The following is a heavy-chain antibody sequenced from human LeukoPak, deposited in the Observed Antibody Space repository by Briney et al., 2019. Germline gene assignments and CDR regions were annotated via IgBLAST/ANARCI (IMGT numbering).Heavy chain of an antibody. CDR3: ARVSGDHDAFDI. V-gene: IGHV3-21*01. CDR2: ISSSSSYI. D-gene: IGHD7-27*01. CDR1: GFTFSSYS. J-gene: IGHJ3*02. Sequence: KPGGSLRLSCAASGFTFSSYSMNWVRQAPGKGLEWVSSISSSSSYIYYADSVKGRFTISRDNAKNSLYLQMNSLRAEDTAVYYCARVSGDHDAFDIWGQGTMVTVSS.